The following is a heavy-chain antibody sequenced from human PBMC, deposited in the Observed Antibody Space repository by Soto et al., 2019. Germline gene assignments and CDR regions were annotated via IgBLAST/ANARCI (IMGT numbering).Heavy chain of an antibody. V-gene: IGHV1-18*01. Sequence: ASVKVSCKASGYTFTSYGISWVRQAPGQGLEWMGWISAYNGNTNYAQKLQGRVTTTTDTSTSTAYMELRSLRSDDTAVYYCARDIPYDSSGYLSDAWGQGTLVTVSS. CDR1: GYTFTSYG. CDR3: ARDIPYDSSGYLSDA. J-gene: IGHJ5*02. D-gene: IGHD3-22*01. CDR2: ISAYNGNT.